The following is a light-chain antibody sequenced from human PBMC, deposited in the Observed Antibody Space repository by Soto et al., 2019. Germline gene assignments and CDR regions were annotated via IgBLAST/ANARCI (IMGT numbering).Light chain of an antibody. CDR2: DAS. CDR3: QQYETFSGT. J-gene: IGKJ1*01. V-gene: IGKV1-5*01. Sequence: EIHMTQSPSTRSLSLEHTVNVACXASQSVSGWLAWYQQKPGEAPKLLIYDASALPRGVPSRFSGSGSGTKFTLTIASLQPDDFATYYCQQYETFSGTFGPGTKVDI. CDR1: QSVSGW.